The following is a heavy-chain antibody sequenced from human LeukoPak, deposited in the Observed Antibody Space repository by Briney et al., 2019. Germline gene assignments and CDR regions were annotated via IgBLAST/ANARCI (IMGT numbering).Heavy chain of an antibody. J-gene: IGHJ3*02. CDR1: GGTFNSYA. CDR2: IIPLLGIA. D-gene: IGHD3-22*01. V-gene: IGHV1-69*04. CDR3: ASGYYYDSSGYRGAFDI. Sequence: SVKVSCKASGGTFNSYAISWVRQAPGQGLEWMGRIIPLLGIAYYAQKFQGRVTITADKSTSTAYMELSSLRSEDTAVYYCASGYYYDSSGYRGAFDIWGQGTMVTVSS.